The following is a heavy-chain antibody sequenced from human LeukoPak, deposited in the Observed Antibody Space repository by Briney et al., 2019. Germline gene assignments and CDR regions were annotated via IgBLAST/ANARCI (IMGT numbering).Heavy chain of an antibody. J-gene: IGHJ4*02. Sequence: GGSLRLSCAASGFTFSYYHMNWLRQAPGKGLEWLSHISGSSSYTDYADSVKGRFTISRDNAKHSLYLQMNNLRAEDTAVYYCARRFLLTGGSGSRYYFDFWGQGTLVTVSS. CDR1: GFTFSYYH. D-gene: IGHD7-27*01. CDR3: ARRFLLTGGSGSRYYFDF. V-gene: IGHV3-11*03. CDR2: ISGSSSYT.